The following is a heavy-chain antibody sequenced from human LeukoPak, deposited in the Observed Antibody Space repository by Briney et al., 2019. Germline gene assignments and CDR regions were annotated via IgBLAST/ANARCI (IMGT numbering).Heavy chain of an antibody. V-gene: IGHV3-30*04. Sequence: GRSLRLSSAASGFTFSSYAMHWVRQAPGKGLEWVAVISYDGSNKYYADSVKGRFTISRDNSKNTLYLQMNSLRAEDTAVYYCARAANGYSSENWFDPWGQGTLVTVSS. CDR3: ARAANGYSSENWFDP. CDR2: ISYDGSNK. J-gene: IGHJ5*02. CDR1: GFTFSSYA. D-gene: IGHD6-25*01.